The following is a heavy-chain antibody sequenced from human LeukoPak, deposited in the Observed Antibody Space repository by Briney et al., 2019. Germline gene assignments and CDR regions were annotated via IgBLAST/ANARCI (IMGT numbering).Heavy chain of an antibody. D-gene: IGHD3-22*01. V-gene: IGHV3-30*02. Sequence: GGSLRLSCAASGFTFSSYGMHWVRQAPGKGLEWVAFIRYDGSNKYYADSVKGRFTISRDNSKNTLYLQMNSLRPDDTAIYFCARQEARDYYYEGLDYWGQGNLVTVSS. CDR2: IRYDGSNK. J-gene: IGHJ4*02. CDR3: ARQEARDYYYEGLDY. CDR1: GFTFSSYG.